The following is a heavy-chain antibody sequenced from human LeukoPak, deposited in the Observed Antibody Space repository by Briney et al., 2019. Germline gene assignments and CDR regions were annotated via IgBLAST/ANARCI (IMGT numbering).Heavy chain of an antibody. J-gene: IGHJ3*02. D-gene: IGHD1-26*01. V-gene: IGHV1-18*01. CDR1: GYTFTSYG. CDR2: ISAYNGNT. Sequence: ASVKVSCKASGYTFTSYGISWVRQAPGQGLEWMGWISAYNGNTNYAQKLQGRVPMTTDTSTSTAYMELRSLRSDDTAVYYCARDIVGATIGDAFDIWGQGTMVTVSS. CDR3: ARDIVGATIGDAFDI.